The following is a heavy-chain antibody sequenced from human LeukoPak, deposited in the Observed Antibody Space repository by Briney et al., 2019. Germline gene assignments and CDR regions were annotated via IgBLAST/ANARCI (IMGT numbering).Heavy chain of an antibody. CDR1: GGSISTSSYY. D-gene: IGHD3-16*01. CDR2: IYYSGST. CDR3: AREGGYAFVDY. J-gene: IGHJ4*02. V-gene: IGHV4-30-4*08. Sequence: PSETLSLTCTVSGGSISTSSYYWGWIRQPPGKGLEWIGYIYYSGSTYYNPSLKSRVTISVDTSKNQFSLKLSSVTAADTAVCYCAREGGYAFVDYWGQGTLVTVSS.